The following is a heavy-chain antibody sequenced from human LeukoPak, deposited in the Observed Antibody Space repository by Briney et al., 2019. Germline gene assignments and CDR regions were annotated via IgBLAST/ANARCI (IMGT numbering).Heavy chain of an antibody. CDR1: GYTFTIYD. CDR3: ARGLTMVRGVRVFGY. D-gene: IGHD3-10*01. J-gene: IGHJ4*02. Sequence: ASVKVSCTASGYTFTIYDINWVRQAPGQGLEWMGWMNPNSGNTGYAQKFQGRVTMTRNTSISTAYMELSSLRSEDTAVYYCARGLTMVRGVRVFGYWGQGTLITVSS. CDR2: MNPNSGNT. V-gene: IGHV1-8*01.